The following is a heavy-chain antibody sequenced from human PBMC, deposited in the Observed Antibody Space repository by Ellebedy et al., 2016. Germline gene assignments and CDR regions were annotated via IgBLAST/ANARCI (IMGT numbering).Heavy chain of an antibody. CDR2: MNPNSGET. CDR1: GYTFTSYD. V-gene: IGHV1-8*01. CDR3: ARDRMAKLPF. Sequence: ASVKVSCXASGYTFTSYDINWVRQAPGQGLEWMGRMNPNSGETGFVQKFQGRLIMTRDTSITTAYMELTSLTSEDTAVYYCARDRMAKLPFWGQGTMVTVSS. D-gene: IGHD5-24*01. J-gene: IGHJ4*02.